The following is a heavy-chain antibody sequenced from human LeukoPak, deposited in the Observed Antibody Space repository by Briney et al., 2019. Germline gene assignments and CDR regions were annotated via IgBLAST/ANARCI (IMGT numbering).Heavy chain of an antibody. CDR3: ARDDGKLELRSAFDY. V-gene: IGHV1-24*01. Sequence: ASVKVSCKVSGYTPTELSMHWVRQAPGKGLEWMGGFDPEDGETIYAQKFQGRVTITADESTSTAYMELSSLRSEDTAVYYCARDDGKLELRSAFDYWGQGTLVTVSS. CDR2: FDPEDGET. J-gene: IGHJ4*02. D-gene: IGHD1-7*01. CDR1: GYTPTELS.